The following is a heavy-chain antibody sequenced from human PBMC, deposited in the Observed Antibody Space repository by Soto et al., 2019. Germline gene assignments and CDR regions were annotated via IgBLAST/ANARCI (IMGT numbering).Heavy chain of an antibody. J-gene: IGHJ3*01. V-gene: IGHV4-39*01. Sequence: QLQLQESGPGLVKPSETLSLTCTISGGSISSSTYYWGWIRQPPGKGLEWIGSIYYSGRTYYNPSLESRGNISVATSKNELSLKLSFVTAVDTAVYYCARHSRLGSGCYPWGQGTMGTVSP. D-gene: IGHD3-22*01. CDR2: IYYSGRT. CDR3: ARHSRLGSGCYP. CDR1: GGSISSSTYY.